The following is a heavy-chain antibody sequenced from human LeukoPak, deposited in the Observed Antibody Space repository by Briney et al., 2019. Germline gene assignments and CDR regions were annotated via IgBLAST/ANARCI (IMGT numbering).Heavy chain of an antibody. CDR2: ISAYNGNA. CDR1: GYTFTNYG. CDR3: ARTPKRFGELYQPGDS. D-gene: IGHD3-10*01. J-gene: IGHJ4*02. V-gene: IGHV1-18*03. Sequence: ASVKVSCKASGYTFTNYGITWVREVPGLGLEWLGWISAYNGNANYAQKFQDRVTLTSDRSTSTAYMELRSLRSDDMAIYYCARTPKRFGELYQPGDSWGQGTPLTASS.